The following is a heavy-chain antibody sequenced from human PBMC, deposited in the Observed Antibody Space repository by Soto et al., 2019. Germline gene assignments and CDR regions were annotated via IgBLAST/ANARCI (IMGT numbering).Heavy chain of an antibody. CDR2: INPSGGST. J-gene: IGHJ3*02. CDR1: GYTFTIYY. Sequence: ASVKVSCKASGYTFTIYYMHWVRQAPGQGLEWMGIINPSGGSTSYAQKFQGRVTMTRDTSTSTVYMELSSLRSEDTAVYYCARPLSTIEDYDSSAFDIWGQGTMVTVSS. D-gene: IGHD3-22*01. V-gene: IGHV1-46*01. CDR3: ARPLSTIEDYDSSAFDI.